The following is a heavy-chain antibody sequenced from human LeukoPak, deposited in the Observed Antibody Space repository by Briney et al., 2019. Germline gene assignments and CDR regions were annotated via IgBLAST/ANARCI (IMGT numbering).Heavy chain of an antibody. Sequence: PGGSLRLSCAASGFTVSSNYMSWIRQAPGKGLEWVSYISSSSSYTNYADSVKGRFTISRDNAKNSLYLQMNSLRAEDTAVYYCARALTFTYYYDSSGLDYWGQGTLVTVSS. CDR3: ARALTFTYYYDSSGLDY. CDR2: ISSSSSYT. V-gene: IGHV3-11*03. CDR1: GFTVSSNY. J-gene: IGHJ4*02. D-gene: IGHD3-22*01.